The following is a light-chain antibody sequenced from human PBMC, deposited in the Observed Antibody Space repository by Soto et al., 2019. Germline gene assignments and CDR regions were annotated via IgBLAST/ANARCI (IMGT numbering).Light chain of an antibody. CDR2: GAS. V-gene: IGKV3-20*01. Sequence: ESVLTQSPGTLSSSPAERATLSCTASPSITSTYSACYQQKPGQAPRLLNCGASTTVTGIPDRFSGSWSGTDFTLTISILQSEYVAVYYCQQYIKWPITFGQGTRLEIK. CDR3: QQYIKWPIT. CDR1: PSITSTY. J-gene: IGKJ5*01.